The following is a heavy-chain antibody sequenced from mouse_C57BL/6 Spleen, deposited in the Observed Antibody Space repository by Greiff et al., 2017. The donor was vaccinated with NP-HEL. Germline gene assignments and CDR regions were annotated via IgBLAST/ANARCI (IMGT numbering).Heavy chain of an antibody. Sequence: QVQLQQSGAALVRPGTSVKVSCTASGYAFTNYLIEWVKQRPGQCLEWIGVINPGSGGTNYNEKFKGKATLTAYKASSTAYMQLSSLTSEDAAVDVCARGTTVVAGAMDYWGQGTSVTVSS. J-gene: IGHJ4*01. D-gene: IGHD1-1*01. CDR1: GYAFTNYL. CDR2: INPGSGGT. CDR3: ARGTTVVAGAMDY. V-gene: IGHV1-54*01.